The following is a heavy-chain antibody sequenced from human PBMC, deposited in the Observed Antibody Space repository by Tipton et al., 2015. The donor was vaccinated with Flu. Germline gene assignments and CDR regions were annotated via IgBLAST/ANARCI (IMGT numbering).Heavy chain of an antibody. CDR3: ARWRWLPIADFFDS. CDR1: GGSISNYY. D-gene: IGHD5-24*01. CDR2: IHHSGST. J-gene: IGHJ4*01. Sequence: TLSLTCTVSGGSISNYYWSWIRQPPGKGLEWIGSIHHSGSTNYNPSLKSRVSISVDTAKNQFSLNLRSVTAADTAFYYCARWRWLPIADFFDSWGHGTLVTVSS. V-gene: IGHV4-59*08.